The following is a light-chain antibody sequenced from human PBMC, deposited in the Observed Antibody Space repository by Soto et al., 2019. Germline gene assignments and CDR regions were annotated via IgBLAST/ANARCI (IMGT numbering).Light chain of an antibody. CDR1: SSNIGAGSD. CDR3: SSYAGSNNYV. CDR2: EVS. V-gene: IGLV2-8*01. Sequence: QSVLTQPPSISGAPGQRVTISCTGSSSNIGAGSDVSWYQQHPGKAPKLVIYEVSKRPSGVPDRFSGSKSGNTASLTVSGLQAEDEADYYCSSYAGSNNYVYGTGTKVTVL. J-gene: IGLJ1*01.